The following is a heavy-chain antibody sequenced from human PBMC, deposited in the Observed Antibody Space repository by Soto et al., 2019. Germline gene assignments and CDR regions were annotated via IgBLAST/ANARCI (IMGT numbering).Heavy chain of an antibody. D-gene: IGHD1-26*01. V-gene: IGHV3-48*03. CDR2: FRSSDNTI. Sequence: WGSLRLSCAASGFTFSTYEMNWVRQAPGKGLEWVSYFRSSDNTIFYADSVKGRFTISGDSAKNSVYLQMNSLRADDTAVYYCARGMGPVWGQGTTVTVSS. CDR3: ARGMGPV. CDR1: GFTFSTYE. J-gene: IGHJ6*02.